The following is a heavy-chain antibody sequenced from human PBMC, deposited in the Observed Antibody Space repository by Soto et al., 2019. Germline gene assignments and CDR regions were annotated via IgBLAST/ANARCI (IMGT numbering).Heavy chain of an antibody. Sequence: GGSLRLSCAASGFTFSSYSMNWVRQAPGKGLEWVSYISSSSSTIYYADSVKGRFTISRDNAKNSLCLQMNSLRAEDTAVYYCARDGRLLWFGELFDYWGQGTLVTVSS. CDR1: GFTFSSYS. V-gene: IGHV3-48*01. J-gene: IGHJ4*02. D-gene: IGHD3-10*01. CDR2: ISSSSSTI. CDR3: ARDGRLLWFGELFDY.